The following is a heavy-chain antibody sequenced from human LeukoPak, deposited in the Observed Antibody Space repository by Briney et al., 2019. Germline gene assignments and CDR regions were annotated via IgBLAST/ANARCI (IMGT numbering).Heavy chain of an antibody. J-gene: IGHJ5*02. CDR3: AVLRGDYVWGSYRLGWFDP. CDR1: GGSISSYY. D-gene: IGHD3-16*02. V-gene: IGHV4-4*07. Sequence: SETLSLTCTVSGGSISSYYWSWIRQPAGKGLEWIGRIYTSGSTNYNPSLKSRVTMSVDTSKNQFSLKLSSVTAADTAVYYCAVLRGDYVWGSYRLGWFDPWGQGTLVTVSS. CDR2: IYTSGST.